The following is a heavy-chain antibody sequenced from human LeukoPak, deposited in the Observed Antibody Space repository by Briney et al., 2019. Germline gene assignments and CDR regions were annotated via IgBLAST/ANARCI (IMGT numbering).Heavy chain of an antibody. V-gene: IGHV3-21*01. CDR1: GFTFSGNS. D-gene: IGHD3-22*01. CDR3: ARDKGHDSSGYYPDFDY. CDR2: FIIISSFL. Sequence: GGPLRLSCADSGFTFSGNSRNWVPQAPGKGLGWGSSFIIISSFLYTAGSVKGGFTFSRDNAKNSRYLQINRLRAEDTAVYCCARDKGHDSSGYYPDFDYWGQGTLVTVSS. J-gene: IGHJ4*02.